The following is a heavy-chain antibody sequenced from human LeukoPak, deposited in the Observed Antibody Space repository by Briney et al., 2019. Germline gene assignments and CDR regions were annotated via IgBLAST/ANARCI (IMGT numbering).Heavy chain of an antibody. V-gene: IGHV1-2*06. D-gene: IGHD5-12*01. CDR3: ASWPEYSGSKAMDV. J-gene: IGHJ6*04. CDR1: GYTFTGYF. CDR2: INPNRGGT. Sequence: GSVNVSCKASGYTFTGYFMHWVGQAPGQGLAWMGRINPNRGGTNYTQKFQGRDTMTRDTSISTAYMELSRLRSDDAAVYYCASWPEYSGSKAMDVWGKGTTVTVSA.